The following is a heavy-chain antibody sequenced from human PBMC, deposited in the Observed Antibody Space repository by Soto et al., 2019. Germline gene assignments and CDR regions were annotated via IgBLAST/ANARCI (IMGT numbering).Heavy chain of an antibody. CDR3: AREPDYGLDP. V-gene: IGHV4-34*01. CDR2: INHSGST. J-gene: IGHJ5*02. Sequence: SETLSLTCAVYGGSFSGYYWSWIRQPPGKGLEWIGEINHSGSTNYNPSLKSRVTISVDTSKNQFSLKLSSVTAADTAVYYCAREPDYGLDPWGQGTLVTVSS. D-gene: IGHD4-17*01. CDR1: GGSFSGYY.